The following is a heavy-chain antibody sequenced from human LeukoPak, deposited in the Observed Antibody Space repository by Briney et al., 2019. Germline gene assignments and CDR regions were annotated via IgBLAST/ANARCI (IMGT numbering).Heavy chain of an antibody. J-gene: IGHJ4*02. D-gene: IGHD5-18*01. CDR3: ARQKARYSYGLFFDY. CDR1: GGTFSSYA. V-gene: IGHV1-69*05. CDR2: IIPIFGTA. Sequence: SVKVSCKASGGTFSSYAISWVRQAPGQGLEWMGGIIPIFGTANYAQKFQGRVTITTDESTSTAYMELSSLRSEDTAVYYCARQKARYSYGLFFDYWGQGTLVTVSS.